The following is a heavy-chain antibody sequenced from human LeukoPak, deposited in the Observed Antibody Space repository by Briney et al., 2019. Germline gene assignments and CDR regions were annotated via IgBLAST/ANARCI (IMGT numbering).Heavy chain of an antibody. Sequence: ASVMVSCKASGYTFTGYYMHWVRQAPGQGLEWMGWINPNSGGTNYAQKFQGWVTMTRDTSISTAYMELSRLRSDDTAVYYCARDGYHDYYYGMDVWGQGTTVTVSS. J-gene: IGHJ6*02. CDR1: GYTFTGYY. CDR3: ARDGYHDYYYGMDV. D-gene: IGHD6-25*01. V-gene: IGHV1-2*04. CDR2: INPNSGGT.